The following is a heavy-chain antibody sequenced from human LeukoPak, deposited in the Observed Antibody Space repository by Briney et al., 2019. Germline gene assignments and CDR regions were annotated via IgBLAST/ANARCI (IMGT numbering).Heavy chain of an antibody. J-gene: IGHJ4*02. D-gene: IGHD3-16*01. Sequence: GGSLRLSCAASGFTFSNYWLDWVRQAPGKGLEWVANIKEDGSEKYYVDSVKGRFTISRDNAKNSLFLQMNSLRAEDTAVYYCARTLRGGGALDYWGQGTLVTVSS. CDR1: GFTFSNYW. V-gene: IGHV3-7*03. CDR3: ARTLRGGGALDY. CDR2: IKEDGSEK.